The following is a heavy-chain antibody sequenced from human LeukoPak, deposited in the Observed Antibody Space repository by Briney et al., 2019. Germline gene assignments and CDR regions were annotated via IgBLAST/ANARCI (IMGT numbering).Heavy chain of an antibody. J-gene: IGHJ4*02. CDR3: ARGPKGYSYGFGY. Sequence: GGSLRLSCAASGFTFSSYAMSWVRQAPGKGLEWVSSISSSSSYIYYADSVKGRFTISRDNAKNSLYLQMNSLRAEDTAVYYCARGPKGYSYGFGYWGQGTLVTVSS. V-gene: IGHV3-21*01. D-gene: IGHD5-18*01. CDR1: GFTFSSYA. CDR2: ISSSSSYI.